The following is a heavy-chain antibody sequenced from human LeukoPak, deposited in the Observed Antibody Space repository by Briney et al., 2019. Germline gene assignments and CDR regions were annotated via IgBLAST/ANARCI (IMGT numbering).Heavy chain of an antibody. J-gene: IGHJ4*02. CDR3: ARGAWATRLGS. V-gene: IGHV4-34*01. D-gene: IGHD2-15*01. Sequence: SETLSLTCAVYGESLNSYCWSRVRQPPGEGLEWIGEIYESGTTEYNPSLKSRVTISMVPSKQQFSLSLSSVTAADTAVYYCARGAWATRLGSWGLGTPVIVSS. CDR1: GESLNSYC. CDR2: IYESGTT.